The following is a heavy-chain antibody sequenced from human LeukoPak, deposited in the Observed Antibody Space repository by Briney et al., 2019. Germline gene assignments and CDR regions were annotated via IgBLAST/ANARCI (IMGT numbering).Heavy chain of an antibody. Sequence: GASVKVSCKASGYTFTSYGITWVRQAPGQGLEWMGWISAYNGNTNYAQKLQGRVTMTTDTSTSTAYMELRSLRSDDTAVYYCASGYCSGGSCYSYYYYNYMDVWGKGTTVTVSS. CDR2: ISAYNGNT. D-gene: IGHD2-15*01. J-gene: IGHJ6*03. CDR1: GYTFTSYG. CDR3: ASGYCSGGSCYSYYYYNYMDV. V-gene: IGHV1-18*01.